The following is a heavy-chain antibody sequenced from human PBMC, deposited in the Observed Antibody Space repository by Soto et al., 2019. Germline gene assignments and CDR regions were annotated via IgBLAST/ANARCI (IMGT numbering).Heavy chain of an antibody. CDR2: IYWDDDK. J-gene: IGHJ5*02. Sequence: ESGPTLVNPTQTLTLTCTFSGFSLSTSGVGVGWIRQPPGKALEWLALIYWDDDKRYSPSLKSRLTITKDTSKNQVVLTMTNMDPVDTATYYCAHSPLRPLDGYYNDWFDPWGQGTLVTVSS. D-gene: IGHD3-9*01. V-gene: IGHV2-5*02. CDR1: GFSLSTSGVG. CDR3: AHSPLRPLDGYYNDWFDP.